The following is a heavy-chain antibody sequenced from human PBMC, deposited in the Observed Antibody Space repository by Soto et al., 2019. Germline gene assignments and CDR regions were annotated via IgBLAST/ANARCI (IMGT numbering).Heavy chain of an antibody. V-gene: IGHV1-69*13. Sequence: SVKVSCKASGGTFSSYAISWVRQAPGQGLEWMGGIIPIFGTANYAQKFQGRVTITADESTSTAYMELSSLRSEDTAVYYCASAVYTAMVTLTRYYYYYGMDVWGQGTTVTVSS. J-gene: IGHJ6*02. CDR1: GGTFSSYA. CDR2: IIPIFGTA. CDR3: ASAVYTAMVTLTRYYYYYGMDV. D-gene: IGHD5-18*01.